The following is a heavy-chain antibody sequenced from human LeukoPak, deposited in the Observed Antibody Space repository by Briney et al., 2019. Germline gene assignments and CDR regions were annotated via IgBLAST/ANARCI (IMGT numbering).Heavy chain of an antibody. J-gene: IGHJ4*02. V-gene: IGHV1-18*04. Sequence: ASVKVSCKASGYTFTGYYMHWVRQAPGQGLEWMGWISAYNGNTNYAQKLQGRVTMTTDTSTSTAYMELRSLRSDDTAVYYCASYDILTGYYSDWGQGTLVTVSS. CDR2: ISAYNGNT. CDR1: GYTFTGYY. CDR3: ASYDILTGYYSD. D-gene: IGHD3-9*01.